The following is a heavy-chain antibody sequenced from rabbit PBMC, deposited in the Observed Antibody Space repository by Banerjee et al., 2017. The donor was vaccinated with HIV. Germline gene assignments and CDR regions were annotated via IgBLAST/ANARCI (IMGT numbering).Heavy chain of an antibody. V-gene: IGHV1S45*01. CDR1: GFSFSSSYW. Sequence: QEQLEESGGDLVKPEGSLTLTCTASGFSFSSSYWICWVRQAPGKGLEWIACIYGDSSGSTYYASWAKGRFTISKTSSTTVTLQMTSLTAADTATYFCARDLPISDGYSFDLWGPGTLVTVS. CDR3: ARDLPISDGYSFDL. CDR2: IYGDSSGST. J-gene: IGHJ4*01. D-gene: IGHD6-1*01.